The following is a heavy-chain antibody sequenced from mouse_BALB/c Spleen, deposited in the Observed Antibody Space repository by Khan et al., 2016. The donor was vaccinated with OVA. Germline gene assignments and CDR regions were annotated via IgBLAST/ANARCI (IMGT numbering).Heavy chain of an antibody. D-gene: IGHD3-1*01. J-gene: IGHJ3*01. V-gene: IGHV5-15*02. CDR1: GFTFSDYG. CDR2: ISSLAYNF. Sequence: EVELVESGGGLVQPGGSRKLSCAASGFTFSDYGMAWIRQGPGKGPEWITFISSLAYNFYYTDTVTGRFTLSIENAYNTLYLEMNSLRSEDTAMYYCARGGTGGFAYWGQGTLLTVSA. CDR3: ARGGTGGFAY.